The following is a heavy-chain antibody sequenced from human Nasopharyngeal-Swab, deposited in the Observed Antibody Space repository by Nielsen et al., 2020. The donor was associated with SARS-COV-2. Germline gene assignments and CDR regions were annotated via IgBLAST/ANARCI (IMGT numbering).Heavy chain of an antibody. CDR3: AADSGSYFGYYYYGLDV. CDR2: ISSSSSYI. Sequence: GGSLRLSCAASGFTFSSYSMNWVRQAPGKGLEWVSSISSSSSYIYYADSVKGRFTISRDNAKNSLYLQMDSLRAEDTAVYYCAADSGSYFGYYYYGLDVWGPGPTVTVSS. D-gene: IGHD1-26*01. V-gene: IGHV3-21*01. J-gene: IGHJ6*02. CDR1: GFTFSSYS.